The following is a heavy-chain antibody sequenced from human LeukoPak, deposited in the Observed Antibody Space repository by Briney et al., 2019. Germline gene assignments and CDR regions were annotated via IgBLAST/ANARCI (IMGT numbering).Heavy chain of an antibody. CDR3: ARGFRGDNFDY. CDR1: GYSISSGYF. Sequence: IPSETLSLTCTVSGYSISSGYFWGWIRQPPGKGLEWIGSFYHSGITYYNPSLKSRVTISVEMSKNQFSLKLSSVTAADTAVYFCARGFRGDNFDYWGQGTLVTVSS. J-gene: IGHJ4*02. V-gene: IGHV4-38-2*02. D-gene: IGHD7-27*01. CDR2: FYHSGIT.